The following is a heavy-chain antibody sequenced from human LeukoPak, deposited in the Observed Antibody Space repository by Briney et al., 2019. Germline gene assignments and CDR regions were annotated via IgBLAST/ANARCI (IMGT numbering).Heavy chain of an antibody. D-gene: IGHD3-3*01. V-gene: IGHV4-39*07. Sequence: SETLSLTCTVSGGSISSSSYYWGWIRQPPGKGLEWIGSIYYSGGTYYNPSLKSRVTISVDTSKNQFSLKLSSVTAADTAVYYCARIIMGGSGYYLMDKSNGYWGQGTLVTVSS. J-gene: IGHJ4*02. CDR2: IYYSGGT. CDR1: GGSISSSSYY. CDR3: ARIIMGGSGYYLMDKSNGY.